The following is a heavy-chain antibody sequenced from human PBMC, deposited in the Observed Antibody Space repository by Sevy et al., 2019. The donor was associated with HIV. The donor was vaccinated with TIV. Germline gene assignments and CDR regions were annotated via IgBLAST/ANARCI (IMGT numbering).Heavy chain of an antibody. D-gene: IGHD3-10*01. CDR1: GFSLRSYA. CDR2: ISDSGGST. J-gene: IGHJ6*02. V-gene: IGHV3-23*01. Sequence: GGSLRLSCAASGFSLRSYAMSWVRQAPGKGLEWVSFISDSGGSTYYADSVKGRFTISRDNSKKTLYMQMNSLRVEDTAVYYCSKDVWFGELSGLYYYYGMDVWGQGTTVTVSS. CDR3: SKDVWFGELSGLYYYYGMDV.